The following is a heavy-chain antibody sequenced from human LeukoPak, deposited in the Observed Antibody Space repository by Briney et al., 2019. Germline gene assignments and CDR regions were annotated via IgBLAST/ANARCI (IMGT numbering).Heavy chain of an antibody. D-gene: IGHD3-9*01. CDR3: AHRHYDILTGFDY. Sequence: ESGPTLLQPTPTLTLTFTFSGFALRTRGGGEGWIRQPPGKALEWLALIDWDDDKRYSPSLKSRHTITKDTSKNQVVLTMTNMDPADTATYYCAHRHYDILTGFDYWGQGTLVTVSS. J-gene: IGHJ4*02. CDR1: GFALRTRGGG. V-gene: IGHV2-5*02. CDR2: IDWDDDK.